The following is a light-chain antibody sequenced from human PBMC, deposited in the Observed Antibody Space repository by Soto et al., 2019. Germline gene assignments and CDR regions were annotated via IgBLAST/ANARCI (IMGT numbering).Light chain of an antibody. V-gene: IGKV3-15*01. CDR1: QSVSSI. J-gene: IGKJ1*01. Sequence: DIVMTQPPATMSVSTGERATHYFRASQSVSSILARDHLIPGQAPRLHVYGASTRATGIPASFSGCGAGTEFTLTISSRQSEEFAGNYCQKYNNEGTFGKRTKGDIK. CDR2: GAS. CDR3: QKYNNEGT.